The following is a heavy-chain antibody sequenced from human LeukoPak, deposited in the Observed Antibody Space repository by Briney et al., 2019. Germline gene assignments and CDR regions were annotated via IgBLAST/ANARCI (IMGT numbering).Heavy chain of an antibody. Sequence: GASLKISCKGSGYSFTSSWIGWVRQMPEKGLEWMGIIYPGDSDTRYSPSFQGQVTISADKSISTAYLQWSSLKASDTAMYYCATLGLNSGSYFGFDYWGQGTLVTVSS. CDR3: ATLGLNSGSYFGFDY. D-gene: IGHD1-26*01. CDR1: GYSFTSSW. CDR2: IYPGDSDT. V-gene: IGHV5-51*01. J-gene: IGHJ4*02.